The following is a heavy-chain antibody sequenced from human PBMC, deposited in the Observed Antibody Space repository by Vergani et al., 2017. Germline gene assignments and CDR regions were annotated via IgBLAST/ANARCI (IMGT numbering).Heavy chain of an antibody. CDR2: ISRSSSTI. V-gene: IGHV3-48*01. CDR1: GSTFSSYA. Sequence: EVQLVESGGGLVQPGGSLRLSCAASGSTFSSYAMNWVRQAPGKGLEWVSYISRSSSTIYYADSVKGRFTISRDNAKNSLHLQMNNLRAEDTAGYYCARQSRDVFCNNGVCPLGYWGQGALVTVSS. D-gene: IGHD2-8*01. J-gene: IGHJ4*02. CDR3: ARQSRDVFCNNGVCPLGY.